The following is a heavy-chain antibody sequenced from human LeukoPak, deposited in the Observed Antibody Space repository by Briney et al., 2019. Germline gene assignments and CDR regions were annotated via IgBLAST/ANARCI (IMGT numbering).Heavy chain of an antibody. V-gene: IGHV1-2*02. D-gene: IGHD3-9*01. CDR2: INPNSGGT. Sequence: GASVKVSCKASGYTFTGYYMHWVRQAPGQGLEWMGWINPNSGGTNYAQKFQGRVTMTRDTSISTAYMELSRLRSDDTAVYYCARHHHQRYFPTYMSRFDYWGQGTLVTVSS. J-gene: IGHJ4*02. CDR1: GYTFTGYY. CDR3: ARHHHQRYFPTYMSRFDY.